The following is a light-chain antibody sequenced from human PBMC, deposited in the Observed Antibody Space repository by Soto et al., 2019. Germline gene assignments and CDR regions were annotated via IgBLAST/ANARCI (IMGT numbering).Light chain of an antibody. V-gene: IGKV3D-15*01. CDR3: QHYNSYSEA. CDR1: QSVNNN. CDR2: DIS. Sequence: EIVMTQSPVTLSVSPGERATLSCTASQSVNNNVAWYQQKPGQPPRLLIYDISTRATGIPTRFSGSGSGTEFTLTISSLQPDDFATYYCQHYNSYSEAFGQGTKVDIK. J-gene: IGKJ1*01.